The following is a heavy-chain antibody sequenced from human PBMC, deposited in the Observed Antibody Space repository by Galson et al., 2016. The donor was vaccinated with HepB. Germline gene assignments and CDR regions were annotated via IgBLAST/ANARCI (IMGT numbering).Heavy chain of an antibody. CDR2: IKKDGSEK. V-gene: IGHV3-7*03. J-gene: IGHJ4*02. CDR3: AGLDYGKDY. D-gene: IGHD4-17*01. Sequence: SLRLSCAASGFTFSSYWMSWVRQAPGKGLEWVASIKKDGSEKYYVDSVKGRFTISRDNAKNSLYLQMNSLRDEDTAVYYCAGLDYGKDYWGQGTLVTVSS. CDR1: GFTFSSYW.